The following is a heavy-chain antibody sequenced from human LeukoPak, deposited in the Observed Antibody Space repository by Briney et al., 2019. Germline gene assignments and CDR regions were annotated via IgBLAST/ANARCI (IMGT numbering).Heavy chain of an antibody. CDR1: GYNFISYY. CDR2: INPSGGST. J-gene: IGHJ6*02. D-gene: IGHD2-8*01. CDR3: AREDGVLVDAVRYYYYGMDV. V-gene: IGHV1-46*01. Sequence: ASVNVSCKASGYNFISYYMHWVRQAPGQGLEWMGIINPSGGSTSYAQKFQDRVTMTRDTSTSTVYMELSSLKSEDTAVYYCAREDGVLVDAVRYYYYGMDVWGQGTTVTVSS.